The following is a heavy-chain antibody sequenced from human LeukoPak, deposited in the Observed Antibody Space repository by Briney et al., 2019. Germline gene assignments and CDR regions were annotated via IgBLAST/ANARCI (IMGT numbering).Heavy chain of an antibody. D-gene: IGHD3-9*01. V-gene: IGHV3-48*01. CDR3: AKWGYYDILTGYSQPDY. J-gene: IGHJ4*02. CDR2: ISSSSSTI. Sequence: PGGSLRLSCAASGFTFSSYSMNWVRQAPGKGLEWVSYISSSSSTIYYADSVKGRFTISRDNSKNTLYLQMNSLRAEDTAVYYCAKWGYYDILTGYSQPDYWGQGTLVTVSS. CDR1: GFTFSSYS.